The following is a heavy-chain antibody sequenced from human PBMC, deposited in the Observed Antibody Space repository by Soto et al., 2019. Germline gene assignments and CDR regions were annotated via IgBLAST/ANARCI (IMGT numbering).Heavy chain of an antibody. D-gene: IGHD2-15*01. CDR1: GYTFTSYA. Sequence: ASVKVSRKASGYTFTSYAMHWVRQAPGQRLEWMGWINAGNGNTKYSQKFQGRVTITRDTSASTAYMELSSLRSEDTAVYYCARERMMGYWGQGTLVTVSS. V-gene: IGHV1-3*01. J-gene: IGHJ4*02. CDR3: ARERMMGY. CDR2: INAGNGNT.